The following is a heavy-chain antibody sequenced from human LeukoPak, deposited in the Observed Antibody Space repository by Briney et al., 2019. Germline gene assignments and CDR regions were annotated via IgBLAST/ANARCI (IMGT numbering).Heavy chain of an antibody. D-gene: IGHD6-13*01. V-gene: IGHV3-23*01. CDR2: ISPSGDIL. J-gene: IGHJ4*02. Sequence: GGSLRLSCAASGFTFSSHGMNWVRQAPGKGLEWVSGISPSGDILYYADSVKGRFTISRDNSKNTLYLQMNTLRADDTAVYYCAKDHGSSDWYYFDYWGQGTLVTVSS. CDR3: AKDHGSSDWYYFDY. CDR1: GFTFSSHG.